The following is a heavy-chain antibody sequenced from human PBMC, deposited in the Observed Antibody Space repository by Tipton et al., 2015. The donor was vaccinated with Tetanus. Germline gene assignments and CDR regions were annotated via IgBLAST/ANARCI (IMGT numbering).Heavy chain of an antibody. CDR1: GFNFNGYC. J-gene: IGHJ5*01. D-gene: IGHD1-26*01. CDR3: AKGGRRGELNPGFDS. Sequence: SLRLSCTASGFNFNGYCMHWVRQAPGKGLEWVSGISSNGVPIGCAESVKGRFSVSRDNDRKSLYLEMNNLRAEDTAAYYCAKGGRRGELNPGFDSWGQGALVTVSS. V-gene: IGHV3-9*01. CDR2: ISSNGVPI.